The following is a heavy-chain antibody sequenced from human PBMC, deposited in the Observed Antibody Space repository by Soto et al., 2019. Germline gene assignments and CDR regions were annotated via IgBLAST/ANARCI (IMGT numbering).Heavy chain of an antibody. Sequence: QVQLVQSGAEVKKPGSSVKVSCKASGGTFSTSLISWVRQAPGQGLEWMGGTIPIFGTPNYAQKFQGRVTPPADQSTCPAYSQLNNLSSEYTAMYYCARGYTAYDDLSYYFDSWGQGTQVTAPS. D-gene: IGHD3-22*01. V-gene: IGHV1-69*01. CDR2: TIPIFGTP. CDR1: GGTFSTSL. J-gene: IGHJ4*02. CDR3: ARGYTAYDDLSYYFDS.